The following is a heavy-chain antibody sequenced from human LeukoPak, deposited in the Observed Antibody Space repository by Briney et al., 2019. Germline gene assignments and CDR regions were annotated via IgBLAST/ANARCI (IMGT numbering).Heavy chain of an antibody. CDR1: GGSLSSHY. J-gene: IGHJ6*02. CDR3: ARLTAGDGYNYAVDV. D-gene: IGHD5-24*01. V-gene: IGHV4-59*08. CDR2: IYYSGST. Sequence: PSETLSLTCTVSGGSLSSHYWSWIRQPPEKGLQWLGYIYYSGSTHYNPSLKSRVTMSVDTSKSQFSLRLNSVTAADTAVYYCARLTAGDGYNYAVDVWGQGTTVTVSS.